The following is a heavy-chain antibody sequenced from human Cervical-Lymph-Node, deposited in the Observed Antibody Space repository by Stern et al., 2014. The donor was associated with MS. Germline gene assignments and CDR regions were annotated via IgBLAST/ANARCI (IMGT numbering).Heavy chain of an antibody. D-gene: IGHD5/OR15-5a*01. CDR3: ATLYDSSGNYGMEV. CDR1: GYTFIRYY. Sequence: QVQLVESGAQVKKPGASVKVSCKGSGYTFIRYYIHWVRQAPGQGLEWMGQVNDNGGSARYAQKCQGRVTMASYTSTSTVSMELSSLRSEDTAVYYCATLYDSSGNYGMEVWGQGTTVIVSS. V-gene: IGHV1-46*01. J-gene: IGHJ6*02. CDR2: VNDNGGSA.